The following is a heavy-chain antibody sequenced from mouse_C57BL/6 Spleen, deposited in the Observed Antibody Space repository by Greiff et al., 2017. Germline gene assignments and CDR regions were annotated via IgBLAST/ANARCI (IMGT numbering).Heavy chain of an antibody. CDR1: GYTFTDYE. V-gene: IGHV1-15*01. CDR3: TRWLLPSFGY. Sequence: SGAELVRPGASVTLSCKASGYTFTDYEMHWVKQTPVHGLEWIGAIDPETGGTAYNQKFKGKAILTADKSSSTAYMELRSLTSEDSAVYYCTRWLLPSFGYWGQGTTLTVSS. D-gene: IGHD2-3*01. CDR2: IDPETGGT. J-gene: IGHJ2*01.